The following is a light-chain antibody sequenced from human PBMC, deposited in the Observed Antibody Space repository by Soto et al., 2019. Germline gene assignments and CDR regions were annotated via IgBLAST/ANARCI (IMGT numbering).Light chain of an antibody. CDR3: QQLNSYPLT. J-gene: IGKJ3*01. V-gene: IGKV1-9*01. Sequence: DIPLTQSPSFLSASVGGRVTITCRASQAISSHLAWYQQKPGKAPNLLIYGASTLQSGVPSRFSGSGSGTQFTLTISSLQPEDFATYYGQQLNSYPLTFGPGTTVDIK. CDR2: GAS. CDR1: QAISSH.